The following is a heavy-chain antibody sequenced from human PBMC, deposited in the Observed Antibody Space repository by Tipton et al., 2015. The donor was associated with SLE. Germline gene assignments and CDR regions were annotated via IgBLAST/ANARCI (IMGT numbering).Heavy chain of an antibody. D-gene: IGHD3-9*01. CDR2: MYYTGTN. CDR1: GGSITSYH. J-gene: IGHJ4*02. Sequence: TLSLTCTVSGGSITSYHWSWIRQPPGKGLEWIGYMYYTGTNHYNPSVKSRVTISGDTSKNQFSLNLSSVTAADTAVYYCARDTRDWFLSESWGQGALVTVSS. V-gene: IGHV4-59*12. CDR3: ARDTRDWFLSES.